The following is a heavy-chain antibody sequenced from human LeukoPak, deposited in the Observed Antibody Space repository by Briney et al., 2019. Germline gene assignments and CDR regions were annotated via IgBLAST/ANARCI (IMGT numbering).Heavy chain of an antibody. D-gene: IGHD4-17*01. V-gene: IGHV1-2*02. CDR2: INPNSGGT. CDR3: ARDPDTTTVTTS. Sequence: ASVKVSCKASGYTFTGYYMHWVRQAPGQGLEWMGWINPNSGGTNYAQKFQGRVTMTRDTSISTAYMELSRLRSDDTAVYYCARDPDTTTVTTSWGQGTLVTVSS. J-gene: IGHJ4*02. CDR1: GYTFTGYY.